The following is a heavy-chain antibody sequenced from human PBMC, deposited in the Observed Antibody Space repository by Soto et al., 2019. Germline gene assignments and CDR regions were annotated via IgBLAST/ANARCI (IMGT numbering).Heavy chain of an antibody. CDR2: IIPIFGTA. D-gene: IGHD3-16*01. CDR3: ARGGGKLTDYYSYGMDV. J-gene: IGHJ6*02. V-gene: IGHV1-69*01. CDR1: GGTFSSYA. Sequence: VQLAQSGAEVKKPGSSVKVSCKASGGTFSSYAISWVRQAPGQGLEWMGGIIPIFGTANYAQKFQGRVTITADESTSTAYMELSSLSSEDPAVYYCARGGGKLTDYYSYGMDVWGQGTTVTVSS.